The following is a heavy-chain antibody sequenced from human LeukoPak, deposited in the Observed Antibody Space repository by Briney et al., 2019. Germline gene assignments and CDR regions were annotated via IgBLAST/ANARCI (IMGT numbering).Heavy chain of an antibody. J-gene: IGHJ5*02. V-gene: IGHV3-53*01. Sequence: GGSLRLSCAASGLTVSSNYMSWVRQAPGKGLEWVSVIYSGGSTYYADSVKGRFTISRDNSKNTLYLQMNSLRAEDTAVYYCARHHGYYYDSSGYLRTWGQGTLVTVSS. CDR1: GLTVSSNY. CDR3: ARHHGYYYDSSGYLRT. CDR2: IYSGGST. D-gene: IGHD3-22*01.